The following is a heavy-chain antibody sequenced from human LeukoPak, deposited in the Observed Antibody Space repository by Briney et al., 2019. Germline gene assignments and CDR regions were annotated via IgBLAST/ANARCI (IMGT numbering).Heavy chain of an antibody. V-gene: IGHV1-18*01. J-gene: IGHJ6*03. Sequence: ASVRVSCKASGGTFSSYAISWVRQAPGQGLEWMGWISAYNGNTNYAQKLQGRVTMTTDTSTSTAYMELRSLRSDDTAVYYCARSGAYRXXGGRWLDDYYYYYYMDVWGKGTTVTVSS. CDR2: ISAYNGNT. D-gene: IGHD3-22*01. CDR1: GGTFSSYA. CDR3: ARSGAYRXXGGRWLDDYYYYYYMDV.